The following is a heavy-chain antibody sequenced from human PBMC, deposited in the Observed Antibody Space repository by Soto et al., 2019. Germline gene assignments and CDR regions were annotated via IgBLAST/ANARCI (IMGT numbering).Heavy chain of an antibody. V-gene: IGHV3-48*03. CDR2: ISSSGSPI. CDR1: GFTFRSYE. J-gene: IGHJ3*02. CDR3: ARDRGDGYNYAFDI. D-gene: IGHD5-12*01. Sequence: GGSLRLSCAASGFTFRSYEMNWVRQAPGKGLEWVSYISSSGSPIYYADSVKGRFTISRDNAKNSLYLQMNSLRAEDTAVYYCARDRGDGYNYAFDIWGQGTMVTVSS.